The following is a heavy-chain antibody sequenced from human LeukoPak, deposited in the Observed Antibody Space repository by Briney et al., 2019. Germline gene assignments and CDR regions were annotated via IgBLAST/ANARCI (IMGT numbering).Heavy chain of an antibody. CDR2: FYPGNGNT. V-gene: IGHV1-3*01. CDR3: ASDDGNTWLLAD. J-gene: IGHJ4*02. CDR1: GYTFTIYT. D-gene: IGHD5-24*01. Sequence: GASVTVSFKCSGYTFTIYTMHWVRRAPGQRRDGMGLFYPGNGNTKYSQEFQERVTITRDTSARTAYMELRSLRSEDTAVYYCASDDGNTWLLADGGPATPVT.